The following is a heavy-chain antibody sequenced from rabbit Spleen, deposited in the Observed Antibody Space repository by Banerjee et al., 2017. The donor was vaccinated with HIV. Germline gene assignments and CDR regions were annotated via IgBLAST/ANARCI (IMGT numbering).Heavy chain of an antibody. J-gene: IGHJ4*01. V-gene: IGHV1S45*01. CDR2: MNTYTTKT. Sequence: QEQLEESGGDLVKPDGSLTLTCTASGFSFNVDYVMCWVRQAPGKGLEWIGCMNTYTTKTVYATWAKDPFTISKTSSTTVTLQMTSLTAADTATYFCARDSGSNPYIDVYFNLWGPGTLVTV. CDR3: ARDSGSNPYIDVYFNL. CDR1: GFSFNVDYV. D-gene: IGHD4-2*01.